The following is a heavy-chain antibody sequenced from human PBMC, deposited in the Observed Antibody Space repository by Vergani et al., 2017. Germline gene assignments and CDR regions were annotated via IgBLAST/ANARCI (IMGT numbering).Heavy chain of an antibody. CDR2: IDWDDDK. D-gene: IGHD2-2*01. CDR3: ARIQSEGIVPPEGSYYYYGMDV. CDR1: GFSLSTSGMC. Sequence: QVTLRESGPALVKPTQTLTLTCTFSGFSLSTSGMCVSWIRQPPGKALEWLALIDWDDDKYYSTSLKTRLTISKDTSKNQVVLTMTNMDPVDTATYYCARIQSEGIVPPEGSYYYYGMDVWGQGTTVTVSS. J-gene: IGHJ6*02. V-gene: IGHV2-70*01.